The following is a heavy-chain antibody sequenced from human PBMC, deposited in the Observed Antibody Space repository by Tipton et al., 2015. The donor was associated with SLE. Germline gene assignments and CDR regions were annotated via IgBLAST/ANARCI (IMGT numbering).Heavy chain of an antibody. Sequence: TLSLTCAVSGGSISSYYWSWIRQPPGKGLEWIGYIYYSGSTNYNPSLKSRVTISVDTSKNQFSLKLSSVTAADTAVYYCARGGGIRFLEWDYYYMDVWGKAPTVTVSS. D-gene: IGHD3-3*01. J-gene: IGHJ6*03. CDR2: IYYSGST. V-gene: IGHV4-59*01. CDR3: ARGGGIRFLEWDYYYMDV. CDR1: GGSISSYY.